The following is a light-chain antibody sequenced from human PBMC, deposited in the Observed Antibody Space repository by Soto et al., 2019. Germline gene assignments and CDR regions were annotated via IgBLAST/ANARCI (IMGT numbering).Light chain of an antibody. CDR2: KVS. CDR3: TSPTPGSLYV. Sequence: QSVLTQPASVSGSPGQSITISCTGTSXDVGGYNYVSWYQQYPGRVPKLLIYKVSDRTSGISNRFSGSKSGNTASLTISGLQAEDEADYFCTSPTPGSLYVFGSGTKVTVL. V-gene: IGLV2-14*01. J-gene: IGLJ1*01. CDR1: SXDVGGYNY.